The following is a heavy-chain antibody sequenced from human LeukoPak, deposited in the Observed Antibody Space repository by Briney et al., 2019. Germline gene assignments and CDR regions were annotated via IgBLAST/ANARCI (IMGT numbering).Heavy chain of an antibody. CDR3: ARSTSGSNVKLDY. CDR1: GYSFTSYW. D-gene: IGHD3-22*01. V-gene: IGHV5-51*01. J-gene: IGHJ4*02. CDR2: IYPGDSDT. Sequence: MPGESLKISCKGSGYSFTSYWIAWVRQMPGKGLEWMGIIYPGDSDTRYSPSFQGQVTISADKSISTAYLQWSSLKASDTAMYYCARSTSGSNVKLDYWGQGTLVTVSS.